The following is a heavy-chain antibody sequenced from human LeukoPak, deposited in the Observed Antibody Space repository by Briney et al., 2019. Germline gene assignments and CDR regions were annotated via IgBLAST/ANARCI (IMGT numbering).Heavy chain of an antibody. CDR1: GLTFSDYP. Sequence: GGSLRLSCVASGLTFSDYPMTWVRQAPGKGLFWVSGISAGGGSTYYADSVKGRFTISRDNSRNTLYLQMNSLRAEDTAVYYCAKDAAGPEYWGQGTLVTVSS. CDR2: ISAGGGST. J-gene: IGHJ4*02. D-gene: IGHD6-13*01. V-gene: IGHV3-23*01. CDR3: AKDAAGPEY.